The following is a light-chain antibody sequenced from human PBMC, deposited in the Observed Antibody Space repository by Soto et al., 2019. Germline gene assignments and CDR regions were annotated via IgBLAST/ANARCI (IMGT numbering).Light chain of an antibody. CDR3: QQRSEWPLT. Sequence: EIVLTQSPATLSLSPGERATLSCRASQSVSSYLAWYQQKPGQAPRLLIYDASNRATGIPARFSGSGSGTDFTLTSSSLEPEDFAIYYCQQRSEWPLTFGGGTEVEIK. J-gene: IGKJ4*01. CDR2: DAS. V-gene: IGKV3-11*01. CDR1: QSVSSY.